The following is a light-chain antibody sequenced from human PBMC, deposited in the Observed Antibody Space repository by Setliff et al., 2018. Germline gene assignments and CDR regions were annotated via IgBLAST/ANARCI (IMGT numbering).Light chain of an antibody. CDR1: SSNIGGDYD. CDR2: GNS. J-gene: IGLJ2*01. Sequence: QSVLTQPPSVSGAPGQRVIISCAGTSSNIGGDYDVFWYQHLPGTGPKLLIFGNSHRPSGVPDRFSGSKSGTSASLAITGLQAEDEADYHCQSFDRSLNHVVFGGGTKVTVL. CDR3: QSFDRSLNHVV. V-gene: IGLV1-40*01.